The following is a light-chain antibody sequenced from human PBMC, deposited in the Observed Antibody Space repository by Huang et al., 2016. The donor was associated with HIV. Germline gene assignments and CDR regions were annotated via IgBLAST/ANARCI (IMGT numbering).Light chain of an antibody. CDR1: QSVSSY. CDR2: DAS. CDR3: QQRSNWPPYT. Sequence: EIVLTQSPATLSLSPGERATLSCRASQSVSSYLAWYQQKPGQAPRLFIYDASNRATGIPARFSVSGSGTDFTLTISSLEPEDFAVYYCQQRSNWPPYTFGQGTKLEIK. V-gene: IGKV3-11*01. J-gene: IGKJ2*01.